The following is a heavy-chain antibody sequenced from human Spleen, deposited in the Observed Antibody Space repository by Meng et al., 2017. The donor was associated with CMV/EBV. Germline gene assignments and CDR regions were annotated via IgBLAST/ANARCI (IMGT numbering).Heavy chain of an antibody. CDR1: GYAFTVFY. D-gene: IGHD6-13*01. Sequence: ASVKVSCKASGYAFTVFYMHWLRQAPGQGLEWMGWVSPSTGGSRIAQKFKGRGTMSRDMSINTAYMEVTGLTSDDTAVYYCARDALQLRHNWFDPWGQGTLVTVSS. J-gene: IGHJ5*02. CDR2: VSPSTGGS. CDR3: ARDALQLRHNWFDP. V-gene: IGHV1-2*02.